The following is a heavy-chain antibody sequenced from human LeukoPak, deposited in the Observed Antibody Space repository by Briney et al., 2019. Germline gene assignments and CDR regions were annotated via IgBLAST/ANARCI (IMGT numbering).Heavy chain of an antibody. CDR1: GYTFTNYG. CDR3: ARELLWFGELRHFDY. V-gene: IGHV1-69*13. Sequence: GASVKVSCKASGYTFTNYGISWVRQAPGQGLEWMGGIIPIFGTANYAQKFQGRVTITADESTSTAYMELSSLRSEDTAVYYCARELLWFGELRHFDYWGQGTLVTVSS. D-gene: IGHD3-10*01. J-gene: IGHJ4*02. CDR2: IIPIFGTA.